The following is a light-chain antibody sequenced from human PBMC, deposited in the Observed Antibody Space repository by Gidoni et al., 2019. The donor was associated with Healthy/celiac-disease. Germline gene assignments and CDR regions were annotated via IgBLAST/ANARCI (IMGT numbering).Light chain of an antibody. CDR3: CSYAGSSTSVV. J-gene: IGLJ2*01. V-gene: IGLV2-23*02. CDR1: SSDVGSYNL. Sequence: QPALTPPPSVSGSPGQSLTISCTGTSSDVGSYNLVSWYQQHPGKAPKLMIYEVSKRPSGVSNRFSGSKSGNTASLTISGLQAEDEADYYCCSYAGSSTSVVFGGGTKLTVL. CDR2: EVS.